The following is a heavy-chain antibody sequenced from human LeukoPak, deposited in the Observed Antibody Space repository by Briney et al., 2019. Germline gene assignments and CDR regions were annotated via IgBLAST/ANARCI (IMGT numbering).Heavy chain of an antibody. CDR1: GGSISSYY. V-gene: IGHV4-4*07. D-gene: IGHD4-23*01. J-gene: IGHJ3*02. Sequence: SETLSLTCTVSGGSISSYYWSWIRQPAGKGLEWIGRIYTSGSTNYNPSLKSRVTMSVDTSKNQFSLKLSSVTAADTAVYYCARIRDRDYGGNPTLYDAFDMWGQGTMVTVSS. CDR2: IYTSGST. CDR3: ARIRDRDYGGNPTLYDAFDM.